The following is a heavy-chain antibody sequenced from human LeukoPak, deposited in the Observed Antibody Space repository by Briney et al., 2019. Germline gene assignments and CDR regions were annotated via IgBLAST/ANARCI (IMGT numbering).Heavy chain of an antibody. D-gene: IGHD3-16*02. CDR3: ARGRIAYDYVWGSYRPFDY. CDR2: INHSGST. Sequence: SETLSLTCAVYGGSFSGYYWSWIRQPPGKVLEWIGEINHSGSTNYNPSLKSRVTISVDTSKNQFSLKLSSVTAADTAVYYCARGRIAYDYVWGSYRPFDYWGQGTLVTVSS. V-gene: IGHV4-34*01. J-gene: IGHJ4*02. CDR1: GGSFSGYY.